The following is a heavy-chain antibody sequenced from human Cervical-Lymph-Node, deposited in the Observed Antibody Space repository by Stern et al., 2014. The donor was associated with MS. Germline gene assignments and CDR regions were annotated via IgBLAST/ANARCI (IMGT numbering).Heavy chain of an antibody. V-gene: IGHV4-31*03. CDR2: IYHSGST. Sequence: QLQLQESGPGLVKPSQTLSLTCTVSGGSISSGNYYWSWIRQHQGKGLEWIGSIYHSGSTYYNPPLKSRVTTSIDTSKNQFSLKLSSVTAADTAVYYCARGSREVLLPRFYFDYWGQGTLVTVSS. CDR1: GGSISSGNYY. CDR3: ARGSREVLLPRFYFDY. J-gene: IGHJ4*02. D-gene: IGHD3-3*01.